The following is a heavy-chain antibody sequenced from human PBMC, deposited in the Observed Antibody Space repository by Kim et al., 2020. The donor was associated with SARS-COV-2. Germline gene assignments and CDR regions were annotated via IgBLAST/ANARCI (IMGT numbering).Heavy chain of an antibody. CDR3: AGTMVRGVIITGYYYYGMDV. D-gene: IGHD3-10*01. V-gene: IGHV3-30*07. J-gene: IGHJ6*02. Sequence: GRFTISRDNSKNALYLQMNSLRAEDTAVYYCAGTMVRGVIITGYYYYGMDVWGQGTTVTVSS.